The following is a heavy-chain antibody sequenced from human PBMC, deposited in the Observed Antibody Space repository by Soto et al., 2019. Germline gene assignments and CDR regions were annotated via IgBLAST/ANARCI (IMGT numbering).Heavy chain of an antibody. CDR1: GFTFDDYT. CDR2: ISWDGGST. J-gene: IGHJ6*02. D-gene: IGHD2-21*01. Sequence: PGGSLRLSCAASGFTFDDYTMHWVRQAPGKGLEWVSLISWDGGSTYYADSVKGRFTISRDNSKNSLYLQMNSLRTEDTALYYCAKDGSLRGGGYLNPYYYYYGMDVWGQGTTVTV. CDR3: AKDGSLRGGGYLNPYYYYYGMDV. V-gene: IGHV3-43*01.